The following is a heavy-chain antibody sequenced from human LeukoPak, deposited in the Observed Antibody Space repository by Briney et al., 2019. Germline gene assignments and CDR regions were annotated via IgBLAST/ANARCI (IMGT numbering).Heavy chain of an antibody. J-gene: IGHJ4*02. CDR2: ISSSGSTI. Sequence: PGGSLRLSCAASGFTFSSYSMNWVRQAPGKGLEWVSYISSSGSTIYYADSVKGRFTISRDNAKNSLYLQMNSLRAEDTAVYYCARDSRTIFGVLTSWGQGTLVTVSS. CDR1: GFTFSSYS. D-gene: IGHD3-3*01. CDR3: ARDSRTIFGVLTS. V-gene: IGHV3-48*01.